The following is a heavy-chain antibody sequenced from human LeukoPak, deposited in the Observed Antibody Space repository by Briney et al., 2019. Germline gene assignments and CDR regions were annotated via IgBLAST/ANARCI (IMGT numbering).Heavy chain of an antibody. D-gene: IGHD4-17*01. CDR2: ISSSSSYI. V-gene: IGHV3-21*01. CDR3: ARTTVTTSSAFDI. Sequence: GGSLRLSCAASGFTFSSYAMSWVRQAPGKGLEWVSSISSSSSYIYYADSVKGRFTISRDNAKNSLYLQMNSLRAEDTAVYYCARTTVTTSSAFDIWGQGTMVTVSS. CDR1: GFTFSSYA. J-gene: IGHJ3*02.